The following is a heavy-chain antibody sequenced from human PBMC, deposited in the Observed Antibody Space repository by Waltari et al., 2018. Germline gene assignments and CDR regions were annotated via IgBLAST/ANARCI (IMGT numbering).Heavy chain of an antibody. V-gene: IGHV1-18*01. CDR1: GYTFTSYG. J-gene: IGHJ3*02. D-gene: IGHD2-15*01. Sequence: QVQLVQSGAEVKKPGASVKVSCKASGYTFTSYGISWVRQAPGQGLEWMGWISAYNGNTNYAQKLQGRVTMTTDTSTSTAYMELSSLRSEDTAVYYCARVVVAATLMDAFDIWGQGTMVTVSS. CDR2: ISAYNGNT. CDR3: ARVVVAATLMDAFDI.